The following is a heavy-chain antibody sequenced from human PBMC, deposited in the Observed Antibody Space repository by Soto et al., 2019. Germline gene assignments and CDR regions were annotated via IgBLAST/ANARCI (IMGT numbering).Heavy chain of an antibody. CDR1: GFTFTSYA. Sequence: ESGGSVVQPGRSLRLSCEASGFTFTSYAMHWVRQAPGKGLEWVAVISYDGINEYYADSVKGRFTISRDNSKNTLFLQMSSLRVEDTAVYYCARDRLRLAELSLIGYFDYWGQGTLVTVSS. V-gene: IGHV3-30*15. D-gene: IGHD3-16*02. CDR2: ISYDGINE. J-gene: IGHJ4*02. CDR3: ARDRLRLAELSLIGYFDY.